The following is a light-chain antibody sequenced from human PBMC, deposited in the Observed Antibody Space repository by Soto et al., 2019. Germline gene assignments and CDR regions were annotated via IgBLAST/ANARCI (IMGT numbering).Light chain of an antibody. Sequence: QSVLTQPASVSGSPGQSITISCTGTSSDVGGYSYVSWYQQHPGKAPKLMIYDVSNRPSGVSNRFSGSKSGNTASLTISGLQAEDEADYYCSSYTSSSTQVFGTGTRSPS. CDR3: SSYTSSSTQV. V-gene: IGLV2-14*01. J-gene: IGLJ1*01. CDR1: SSDVGGYSY. CDR2: DVS.